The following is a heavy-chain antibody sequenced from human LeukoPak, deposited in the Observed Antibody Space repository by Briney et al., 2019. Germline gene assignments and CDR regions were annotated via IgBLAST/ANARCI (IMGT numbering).Heavy chain of an antibody. V-gene: IGHV4-59*01. CDR3: ARDTSPKGMDV. J-gene: IGHJ6*02. Sequence: SETLSLTCTVSGGSISSYYWSWIRQPPGKGLEWIGYIYYSGSTNDNPSLKSRVTISVDTSKNQFSLKLSSVTAADTAVYYCARDTSPKGMDVWGQGTTVTVSS. D-gene: IGHD3-3*01. CDR1: GGSISSYY. CDR2: IYYSGST.